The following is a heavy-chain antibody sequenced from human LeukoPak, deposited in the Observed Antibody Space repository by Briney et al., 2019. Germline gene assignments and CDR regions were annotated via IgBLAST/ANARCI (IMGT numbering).Heavy chain of an antibody. CDR1: GFTFSIYW. CDR3: ARLFDDYGDQRGFDY. CDR2: IYYSGSS. Sequence: GSLRLSCAASGFTFSIYWMNWVRQAPGKGLEWLGSIYYSGSSYYNPSLKSRVIISVDTSKNQFSLKVSSVTAADTAVYFCARLFDDYGDQRGFDYWGQGILVTVSS. V-gene: IGHV4-39*07. D-gene: IGHD4-17*01. J-gene: IGHJ4*02.